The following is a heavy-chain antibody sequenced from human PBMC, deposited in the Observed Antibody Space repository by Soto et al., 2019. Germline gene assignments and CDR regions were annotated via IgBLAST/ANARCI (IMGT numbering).Heavy chain of an antibody. Sequence: PSETLSLTCTVSGGSIIYYWSWILQPAGKGLEWIGRIYTSGSTNYNPSLKSRVTMSIDTSKNQFSLKLTSVTAADTAVYFCARGIVDFWSGRHYFDYWGQGTLVTVSS. CDR1: GGSIIYY. CDR2: IYTSGST. D-gene: IGHD3-3*01. CDR3: ARGIVDFWSGRHYFDY. J-gene: IGHJ4*02. V-gene: IGHV4-4*07.